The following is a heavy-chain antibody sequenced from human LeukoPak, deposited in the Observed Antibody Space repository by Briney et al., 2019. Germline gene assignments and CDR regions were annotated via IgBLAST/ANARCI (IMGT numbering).Heavy chain of an antibody. CDR2: INPNSGGT. J-gene: IGHJ4*02. V-gene: IGHV1-2*02. Sequence: ASVKVSCKASGYTFTGYYMHWVRQAPGQGLEWMGWINPNSGGTNYAQKFQGRVTMTRDTSISTAYMELSRLRSDDTAVYYCASNHYYDSSGYYNWGQGTLVTVSP. CDR1: GYTFTGYY. D-gene: IGHD3-22*01. CDR3: ASNHYYDSSGYYN.